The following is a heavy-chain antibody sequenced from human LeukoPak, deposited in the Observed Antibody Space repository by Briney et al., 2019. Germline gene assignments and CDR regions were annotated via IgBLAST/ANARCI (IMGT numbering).Heavy chain of an antibody. J-gene: IGHJ4*02. Sequence: GGSLRLSCAASGFTFSNYWMNWVRQAQGKGLEWVANINQHGSEKYYVDSVKGRFTISRDNAKNSLYLQMNSLGAQDTAVYYCASSRKRIAVAGTVFDYWGQGTLVTVS. D-gene: IGHD6-19*01. CDR1: GFTFSNYW. CDR2: INQHGSEK. CDR3: ASSRKRIAVAGTVFDY. V-gene: IGHV3-7*03.